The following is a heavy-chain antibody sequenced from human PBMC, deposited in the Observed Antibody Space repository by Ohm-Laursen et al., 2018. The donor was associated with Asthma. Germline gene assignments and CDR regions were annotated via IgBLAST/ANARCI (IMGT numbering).Heavy chain of an antibody. V-gene: IGHV4-30-4*01. Sequence: SQTLSLTCTVSGGSISSGDYYWSWIRQPPGKGLEWIGYIYYSGSTYYNPSLKSRVTISVDTSKNQFSLKLSSVTAADTAVYYCARARVYGDPRIRYFDLWGRGTLVTVSS. D-gene: IGHD4-17*01. J-gene: IGHJ2*01. CDR3: ARARVYGDPRIRYFDL. CDR2: IYYSGST. CDR1: GGSISSGDYY.